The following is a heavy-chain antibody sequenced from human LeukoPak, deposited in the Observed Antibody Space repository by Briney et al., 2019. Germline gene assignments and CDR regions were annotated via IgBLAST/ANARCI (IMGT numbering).Heavy chain of an antibody. J-gene: IGHJ4*02. Sequence: SETLSLTCAVYGGSFSGYYWSWIRQPPGKGLEWIGEIKHSGSTNYNPSLKSRVTISVDTSNNQFSLKLSSVTAADTAVYYCARYCSSTSCPPFDYWGQGTLVTVSS. CDR2: IKHSGST. D-gene: IGHD2-2*01. CDR3: ARYCSSTSCPPFDY. CDR1: GGSFSGYY. V-gene: IGHV4-34*01.